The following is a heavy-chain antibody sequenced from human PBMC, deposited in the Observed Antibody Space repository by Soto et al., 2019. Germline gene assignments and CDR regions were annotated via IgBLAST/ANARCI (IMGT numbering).Heavy chain of an antibody. CDR2: ISSSSSYI. D-gene: IGHD6-13*01. CDR1: GFTFSSYS. V-gene: IGHV3-21*01. J-gene: IGHJ4*02. Sequence: GGSLRLSCAASGFTFSSYSMNWVRQAPGKGLEWVSSISSSSSYIYYADSVKGRFTISRDNAKNSLYLQMNSLRAEDTAVYYCARESSSSWYQLIDYWGQGTLVTVSS. CDR3: ARESSSSWYQLIDY.